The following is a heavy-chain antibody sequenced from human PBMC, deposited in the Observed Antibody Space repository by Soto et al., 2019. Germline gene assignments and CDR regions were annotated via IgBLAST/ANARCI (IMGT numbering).Heavy chain of an antibody. J-gene: IGHJ5*02. CDR2: IIPIFGTA. V-gene: IGHV1-69*01. CDR1: GGTFSSYA. D-gene: IGHD2-21*02. Sequence: QVQLVQSGAEVKKPGSSVKVSCKASGGTFSSYAISWVRQAPGQGLEWMGGIIPIFGTANYAQKFQGRVTITADESTSTAYMELSSLRAEDTAVYCCARDLELAGGGDCYSDWFDPWGQGTLVTGSS. CDR3: ARDLELAGGGDCYSDWFDP.